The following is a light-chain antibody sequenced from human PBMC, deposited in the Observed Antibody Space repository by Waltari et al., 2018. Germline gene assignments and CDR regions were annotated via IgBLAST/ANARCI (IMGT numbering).Light chain of an antibody. CDR3: QQYGSSPFT. Sequence: EIVLKQSPGTLSLSPGDRATLSCRASQSVSSSYLAWYQQKPGQAPRLLIYGASSRATGIPDRFSGSGSGTDFTLTISRLEPEDFAVYYCQQYGSSPFTFGPGTKVDIK. V-gene: IGKV3-20*01. CDR1: QSVSSSY. CDR2: GAS. J-gene: IGKJ3*01.